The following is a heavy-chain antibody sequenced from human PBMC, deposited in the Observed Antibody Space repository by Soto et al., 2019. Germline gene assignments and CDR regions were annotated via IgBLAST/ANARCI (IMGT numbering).Heavy chain of an antibody. J-gene: IGHJ1*01. CDR3: ASSGDSSGYWGYFQH. Sequence: QVQLVQSGAEVKKPGSSVKVSCKASGGTFSSYAISWVRQAPGQGLEWMGGIIPIFGTANYAQKFQGRVTITADESTSPAYMELSSLRSEDTAVYYCASSGDSSGYWGYFQHWGQGTLVTVSS. V-gene: IGHV1-69*01. D-gene: IGHD3-22*01. CDR1: GGTFSSYA. CDR2: IIPIFGTA.